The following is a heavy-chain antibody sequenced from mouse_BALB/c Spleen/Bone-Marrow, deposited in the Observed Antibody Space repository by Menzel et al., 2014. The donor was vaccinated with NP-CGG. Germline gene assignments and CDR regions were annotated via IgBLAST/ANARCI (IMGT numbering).Heavy chain of an antibody. V-gene: IGHV3-2*02. CDR1: GNSITSDYG. J-gene: IGHJ1*01. CDR3: ARSADWYFEV. CDR2: IRYSGST. Sequence: VQRVESGPGLVKPSQSLSLTCTVTGNSITSDYGWNWIRQFPGNKLEWMGYIRYSGSTSYNPSLKSRISITRDTSKNQIFLQLNSVTTEDTATYYCARSADWYFEVWGAGTTVTVSA.